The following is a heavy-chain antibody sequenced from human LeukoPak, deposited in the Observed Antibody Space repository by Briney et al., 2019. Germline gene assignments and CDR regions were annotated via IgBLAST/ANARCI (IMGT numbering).Heavy chain of an antibody. CDR2: IKQDGSEK. J-gene: IGHJ2*01. CDR1: AFTFSSYW. V-gene: IGHV3-7*01. CDR3: ARQYWYFDL. Sequence: GGSLKLSCTASAFTFSSYWMTWVRQAPGKGLEWVANIKQDGSEKYYVASVKRRFTISRDNAKNSLYLQMNSLRAEDTAVYYCARQYWYFDLWGRVTLVTVSS.